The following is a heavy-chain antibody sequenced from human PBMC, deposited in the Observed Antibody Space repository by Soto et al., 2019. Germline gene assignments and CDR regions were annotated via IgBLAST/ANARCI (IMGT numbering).Heavy chain of an antibody. CDR1: GGSISSSSYY. CDR2: IYYSGST. Sequence: PSETLSLTCTVSGGSISSSSYYWGWIRQPPGKGLEWIGSIYYSGSTYYNPSLKSRVTISVDTSKNQFSLKLSSVTAADTAVYYCAGHIVGIGLWFGFDPWGQGTLVTVSS. V-gene: IGHV4-39*01. CDR3: AGHIVGIGLWFGFDP. D-gene: IGHD5-18*01. J-gene: IGHJ5*02.